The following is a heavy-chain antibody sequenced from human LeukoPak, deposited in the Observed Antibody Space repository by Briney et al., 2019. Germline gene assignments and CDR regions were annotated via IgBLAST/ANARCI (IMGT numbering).Heavy chain of an antibody. D-gene: IGHD6-19*01. Sequence: GGSLRLSCAASGFTLSSYAMSWVRQAPGKGLEWVSAISGSGGSTYYADSVKGRFTISRDNSKNTLYLQMNSLRAEDTAVYYCAKVDSSSGWYMYFDYWGQGTLVTVSS. CDR1: GFTLSSYA. CDR2: ISGSGGST. J-gene: IGHJ4*02. CDR3: AKVDSSSGWYMYFDY. V-gene: IGHV3-23*01.